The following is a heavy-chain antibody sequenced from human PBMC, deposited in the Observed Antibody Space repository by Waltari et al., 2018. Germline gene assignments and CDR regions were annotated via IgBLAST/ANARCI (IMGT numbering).Heavy chain of an antibody. J-gene: IGHJ4*02. CDR2: ISSSASII. CDR1: VFTFSYYY. Sequence: QVQLVESGGGLVKPGGSLRLSCAASVFTFSYYYMNWIRQAPGKGLEWVSYISSSASIIKYADSVKGRFTISRDNAKNSLYLQMNSLRAEDTAVYYCRRGYSYNNRDYWGQGTLVTVSS. D-gene: IGHD5-18*01. V-gene: IGHV3-11*01. CDR3: RRGYSYNNRDY.